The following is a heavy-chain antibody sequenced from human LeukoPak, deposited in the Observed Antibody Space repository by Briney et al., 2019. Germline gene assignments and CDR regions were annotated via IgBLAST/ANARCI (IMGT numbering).Heavy chain of an antibody. J-gene: IGHJ6*03. V-gene: IGHV1-2*02. CDR3: ARAVAAPGYYYYMDV. D-gene: IGHD6-19*01. Sequence: ASVKVSCKASGYTFTSYGISWVRQAPGQGLEWMGWINPNSGGTNYAQKFQGRVTMTGDTSISTAYMDLSSLGSDDTAVYYCARAVAAPGYYYYMDVWGKGTTVTVSS. CDR1: GYTFTSYG. CDR2: INPNSGGT.